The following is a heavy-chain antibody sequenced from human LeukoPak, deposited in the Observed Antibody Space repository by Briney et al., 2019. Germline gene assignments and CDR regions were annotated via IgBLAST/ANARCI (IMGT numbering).Heavy chain of an antibody. V-gene: IGHV4-4*02. Sequence: SETLSLTYAVSGGSISSVNLWAWVRQPPGKGLEWVGEMYLSGTTTCNPSLRGRATISLDRSKNQVSLRLNSVTAADTALYYCAGLVGRYNNDMYYYFDYWGQGILVTVSS. CDR2: MYLSGTT. J-gene: IGHJ4*02. CDR1: GGSISSVNL. CDR3: AGLVGRYNNDMYYYFDY. D-gene: IGHD3-10*01.